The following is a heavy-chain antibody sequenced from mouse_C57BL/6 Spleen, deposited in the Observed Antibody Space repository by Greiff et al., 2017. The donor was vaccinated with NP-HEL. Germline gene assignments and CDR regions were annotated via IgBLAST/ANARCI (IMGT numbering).Heavy chain of an antibody. V-gene: IGHV1-81*01. Sequence: VQLQESGAELARPGASVKLSCKASGYTFTSYGISWVKQRTGQGLEWIGEIYPRSGNTYYNEKFKGKATLTADKSSSTAYMELRSLTSEDSAVYFCARSGYYYGSSYDAMDYWGQGTSVTVSS. J-gene: IGHJ4*01. D-gene: IGHD1-1*01. CDR3: ARSGYYYGSSYDAMDY. CDR2: IYPRSGNT. CDR1: GYTFTSYG.